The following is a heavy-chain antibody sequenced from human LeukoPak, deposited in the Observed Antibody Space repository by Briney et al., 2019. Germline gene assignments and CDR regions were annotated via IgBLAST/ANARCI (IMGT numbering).Heavy chain of an antibody. CDR2: IYTSGST. CDR1: GGSISSGSYY. J-gene: IGHJ5*02. Sequence: SETLSLTCTVSGGSISSGSYYWSWIRQPAGKGLEWIGRIYTSGSTNYNPSLKSRVTISVDKSKNQFSLKLSSVTAADTAVYYCARGRGVATRNWFDPWGQGTLVTVSS. V-gene: IGHV4-61*02. CDR3: ARGRGVATRNWFDP. D-gene: IGHD5-12*01.